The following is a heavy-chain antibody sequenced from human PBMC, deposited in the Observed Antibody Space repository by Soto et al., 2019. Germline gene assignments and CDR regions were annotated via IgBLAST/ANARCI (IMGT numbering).Heavy chain of an antibody. D-gene: IGHD4-4*01. CDR3: VSQRTTVITKAYFAY. CDR1: GGSVTNSSYY. Sequence: PSETLSLTCTVSGGSVTNSSYYWGWVRQSPGRGLEWIGSVHYRGRSYSKSSVKSRVTISVDTSKNQFSLNLNSVTASDTAVYFCVSQRTTVITKAYFAYGGPGALVPVS. CDR2: VHYRGRS. J-gene: IGHJ4*02. V-gene: IGHV4-39*01.